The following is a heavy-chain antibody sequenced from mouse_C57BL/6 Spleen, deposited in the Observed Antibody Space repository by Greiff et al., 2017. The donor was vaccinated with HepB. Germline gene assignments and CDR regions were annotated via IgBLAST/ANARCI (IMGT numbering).Heavy chain of an antibody. D-gene: IGHD1-1*01. V-gene: IGHV5-17*01. CDR2: ISSGSSTI. J-gene: IGHJ4*01. Sequence: EVQLVESGGGLVKPGGSLKLSCAASGFTFSDYGMHWVRQAPEKGLEWVAYISSGSSTIYYADTVKGRFTISRDNAKNTLFLQMTSLRAEDTAMYDCASDYYGSSYGYYAIDYWGQGTSVTVSS. CDR1: GFTFSDYG. CDR3: ASDYYGSSYGYYAIDY.